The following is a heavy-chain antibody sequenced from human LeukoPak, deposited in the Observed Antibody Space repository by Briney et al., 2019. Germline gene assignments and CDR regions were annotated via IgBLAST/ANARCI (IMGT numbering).Heavy chain of an antibody. J-gene: IGHJ4*02. V-gene: IGHV4-4*07. Sequence: SETLSLTCTVSGGSISSYYWSWIRQPAGKGLEWIGRIYTSGSTNYNPSLKSRVTMSVDTSKNQFSLRLSSVTAADTAVYYCARDYYDSSGYWPLGYWGQGTLVTVSS. CDR1: GGSISSYY. CDR2: IYTSGST. CDR3: ARDYYDSSGYWPLGY. D-gene: IGHD3-22*01.